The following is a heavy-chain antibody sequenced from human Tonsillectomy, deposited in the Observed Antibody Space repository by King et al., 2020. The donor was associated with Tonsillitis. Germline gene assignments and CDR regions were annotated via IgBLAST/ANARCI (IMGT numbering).Heavy chain of an antibody. J-gene: IGHJ3*02. Sequence: QLQESGPGLVKPSETLSLTCTVSGGSVSSGSYYWSWIRQPPGKGLEWIGYIYYSGSTNYNPSLKSRVTISVDTSKNQFSLKLSSVTAADTAVYYCARDTRKYQLVAFDIWGEGTMVTVSS. CDR2: IYYSGST. D-gene: IGHD2-2*01. V-gene: IGHV4-61*01. CDR1: GGSVSSGSYY. CDR3: ARDTRKYQLVAFDI.